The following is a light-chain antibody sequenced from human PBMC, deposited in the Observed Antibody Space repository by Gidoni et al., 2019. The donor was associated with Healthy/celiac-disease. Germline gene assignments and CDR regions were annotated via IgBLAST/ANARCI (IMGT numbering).Light chain of an antibody. Sequence: SSLTQPASVSGSPVQSITISCTGTSSDVGGYNYVSWYQQHPGKAPKLMIYEVSNRPSGVSNRFSGSKSGNTASLTISGLQAEDEADYYCSSYTSSSTLAYVFGTGTKVTVL. CDR1: SSDVGGYNY. CDR3: SSYTSSSTLAYV. V-gene: IGLV2-14*01. CDR2: EVS. J-gene: IGLJ1*01.